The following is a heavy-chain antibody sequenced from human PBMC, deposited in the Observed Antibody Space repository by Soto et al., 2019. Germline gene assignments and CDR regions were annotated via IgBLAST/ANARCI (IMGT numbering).Heavy chain of an antibody. CDR2: IIPIFGTA. D-gene: IGHD2-2*02. CDR1: GGTFSSYA. J-gene: IGHJ5*02. Sequence: ASVKVSCKASGGTFSSYAISWVRQAPGQGLEWMGGIIPIFGTANYAQKFQGRVTITADESTSTAYMELSSLRSEDTAVYYCARDNPVVPAAIDWFDPWGQGTLVTVSS. V-gene: IGHV1-69*13. CDR3: ARDNPVVPAAIDWFDP.